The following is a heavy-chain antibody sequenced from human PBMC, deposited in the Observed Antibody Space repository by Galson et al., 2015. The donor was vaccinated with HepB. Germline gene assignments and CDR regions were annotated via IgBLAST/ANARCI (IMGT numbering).Heavy chain of an antibody. CDR1: GFTFRSYE. Sequence: SLRLSCAASGFTFRSYEMNWVRQAPGKGLEWVSYISSGGSTIYYADSVKGRFTISRDNTKNSLYLQMNSLRAEDTALYYCARESVGGTDYWGQGSLVTVSA. J-gene: IGHJ4*02. V-gene: IGHV3-48*03. CDR2: ISSGGSTI. CDR3: ARESVGGTDY. D-gene: IGHD1-26*01.